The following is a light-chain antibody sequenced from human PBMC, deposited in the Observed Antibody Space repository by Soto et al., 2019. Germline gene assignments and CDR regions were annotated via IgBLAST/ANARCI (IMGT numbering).Light chain of an antibody. J-gene: IGLJ1*01. Sequence: QSALTQPPSASGSPGQSVTMSCTGSSGDVGTYALVSWYQQHPGKAPKLMIYGVHKRPSGVPDRFSGSQSGNTASLTVSGLQAEDEADYFCSSYAGNNNYVFGTGTRSPS. CDR2: GVH. V-gene: IGLV2-8*01. CDR1: SGDVGTYAL. CDR3: SSYAGNNNYV.